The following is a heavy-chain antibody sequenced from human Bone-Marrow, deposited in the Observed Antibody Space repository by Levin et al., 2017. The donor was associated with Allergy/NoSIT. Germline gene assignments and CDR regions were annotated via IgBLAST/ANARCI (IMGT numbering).Heavy chain of an antibody. CDR2: INPSGGST. D-gene: IGHD3-22*01. CDR3: ARNPPWLRTFDY. CDR1: GYTFTSYY. V-gene: IGHV1-46*01. Sequence: PGGSLRLSCKASGYTFTSYYMHWVRQAPGQGLEWMGIINPSGGSTSYAQKFQGRVTMTRDTSTSTVYMELSSLRSEDTAVYYCARNPPWLRTFDYWGQGTLVTVSS. J-gene: IGHJ4*02.